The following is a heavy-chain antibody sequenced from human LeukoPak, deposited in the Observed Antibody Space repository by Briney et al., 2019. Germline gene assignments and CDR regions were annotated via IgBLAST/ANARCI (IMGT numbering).Heavy chain of an antibody. J-gene: IGHJ4*02. V-gene: IGHV3-48*03. CDR3: ARYRPYFDY. D-gene: IGHD1-14*01. CDR1: GFTFSSYE. Sequence: SGGSLRLSCAASGFTFSSYEMNWVRQAPGKGLEWVSYISSSGSTIYYADSVKGRFTISRDNSKNTLYLQMNSLRAEDTAVYYCARYRPYFDYWGQGTLVTVSS. CDR2: ISSSGSTI.